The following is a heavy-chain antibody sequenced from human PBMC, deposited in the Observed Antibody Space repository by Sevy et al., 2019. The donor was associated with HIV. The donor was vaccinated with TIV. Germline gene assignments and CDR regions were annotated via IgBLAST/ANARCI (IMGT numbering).Heavy chain of an antibody. J-gene: IGHJ4*02. CDR2: IGAYNGNA. D-gene: IGHD3-10*01. V-gene: IGHV1-18*01. CDR1: GYTFASEG. Sequence: ASVKGSCKASGYTFASEGISWVRQAPGQGLEWMGWIGAYNGNANSAQKLQGRVTMTTDTSTSTAYMELSSLRSDDTAIYYCARVPTYYYGSATYFESWGQGTLVTVSS. CDR3: ARVPTYYYGSATYFES.